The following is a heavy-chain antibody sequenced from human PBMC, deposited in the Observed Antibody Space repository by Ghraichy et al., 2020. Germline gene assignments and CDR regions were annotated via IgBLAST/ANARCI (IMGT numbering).Heavy chain of an antibody. J-gene: IGHJ4*02. D-gene: IGHD3-22*01. CDR3: ARLVTTIVVVADY. CDR1: GGSVSSTGYY. V-gene: IGHV4-39*01. CDR2: QYYSGST. Sequence: SETLSLTCTVSGGSVSSTGYYWGWVRQSPGKGLEWIGSQYYSGSTYYNPSLKSRVSVSVDTSKNQFFLKLRSVAAADTALYYCARLVTTIVVVADYWGQGILVTVSS.